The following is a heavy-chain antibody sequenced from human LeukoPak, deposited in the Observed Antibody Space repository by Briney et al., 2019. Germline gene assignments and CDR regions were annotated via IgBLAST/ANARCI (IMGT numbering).Heavy chain of an antibody. CDR2: INHSGST. CDR1: GGSFSGYY. J-gene: IGHJ4*02. D-gene: IGHD1-26*01. Sequence: SETLSLTCAVYGGSFSGYYWSWIRQPPGKGLEWIGEINHSGSTNYNPSLKSRVTISVDTSKNQFSLKLSSATAADTAVYYCARVEVGATVGFDYWGQGTLVTVSS. CDR3: ARVEVGATVGFDY. V-gene: IGHV4-34*01.